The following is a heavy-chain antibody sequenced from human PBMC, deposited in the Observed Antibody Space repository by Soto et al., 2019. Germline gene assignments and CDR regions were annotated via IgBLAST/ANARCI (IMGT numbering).Heavy chain of an antibody. Sequence: QVQLVQSGAEVKKPGSSVKVSCKASEGTFSSYAISWVRQDPEQGLECMGGIISIFGTAHYAQKFQGRVTIIEDESTSTVYMERSSLLSEDTAVYDCSRDRDYLWGQGTPVTVSS. J-gene: IGHJ4*02. D-gene: IGHD3-16*01. CDR2: IISIFGTA. CDR3: SRDRDYL. CDR1: EGTFSSYA. V-gene: IGHV1-69*01.